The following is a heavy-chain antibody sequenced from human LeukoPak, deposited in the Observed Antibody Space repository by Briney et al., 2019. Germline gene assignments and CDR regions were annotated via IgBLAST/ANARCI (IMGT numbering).Heavy chain of an antibody. J-gene: IGHJ4*02. V-gene: IGHV5-51*01. CDR3: ARLGMTAGGTRDYFDY. D-gene: IGHD6-13*01. CDR1: GYNYSNYW. CDR2: IYPSDSDT. Sequence: GESLKISCKGSGYNYSNYWIGWVRQMPGKGLEWMGNIYPSDSDTRYSPSFQGQVTISADKSISTAYLQWTSLKASDTAMYYCARLGMTAGGTRDYFDYWGQGTLVTVSS.